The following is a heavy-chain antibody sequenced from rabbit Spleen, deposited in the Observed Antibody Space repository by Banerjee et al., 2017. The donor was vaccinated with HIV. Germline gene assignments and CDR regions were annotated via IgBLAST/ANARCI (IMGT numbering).Heavy chain of an antibody. CDR3: ARSPYTSTNYYTKYGMDL. V-gene: IGHV1S40*01. CDR1: GFSFSSSYY. D-gene: IGHD1-1*01. J-gene: IGHJ6*01. Sequence: QSLEESGGDLVKPGASLTLTCTASGFSFSSSYYMCWVRQAPGKGLEWIGCIYAGSSGDTYYANWAKGRFTISKTSSTTVTLQMTSLTAADTATYFCARSPYTSTNYYTKYGMDLWGQGTLVTVS. CDR2: IYAGSSGDT.